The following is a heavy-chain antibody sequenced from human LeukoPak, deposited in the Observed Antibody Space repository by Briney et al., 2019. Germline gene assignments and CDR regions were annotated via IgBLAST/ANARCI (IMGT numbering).Heavy chain of an antibody. V-gene: IGHV3-30*18. CDR3: AEVTTSSGYYSRFDH. D-gene: IGHD3-22*01. J-gene: IGHJ4*02. CDR2: LSFDGSNK. Sequence: PGRSLRLSCAASGFTFSTFGMHWVRQAPDKGLEWVAVLSFDGSNKYYADSVKGRFTVSRDNSKNTLYLEMNSLRVEDTAVHYCAEVTTSSGYYSRFDHWGQGTLVTVSS. CDR1: GFTFSTFG.